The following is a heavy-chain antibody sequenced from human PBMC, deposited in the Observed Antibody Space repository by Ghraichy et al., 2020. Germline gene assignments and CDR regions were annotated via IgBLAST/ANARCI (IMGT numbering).Heavy chain of an antibody. CDR3: ARHARYHSGEDWFDP. V-gene: IGHV4-39*01. J-gene: IGHJ5*01. CDR1: GDSISSSNYY. Sequence: SQTLSLTCTVSGDSISSSNYYWGWIRQPPGKGLEWVGSICYSVATYYNPSVKSRVIISVDTSKNQFSLKLNSTTAADTAVYYCARHARYHSGEDWFDPWGRGTLVTPS. D-gene: IGHD3-10*01. CDR2: ICYSVAT.